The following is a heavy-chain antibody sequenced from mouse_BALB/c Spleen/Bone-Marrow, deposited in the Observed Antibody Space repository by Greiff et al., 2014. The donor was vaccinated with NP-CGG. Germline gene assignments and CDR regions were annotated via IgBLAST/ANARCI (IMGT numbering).Heavy chain of an antibody. Sequence: QVQLQQSGDELVKPGASVKLSCMASGFTFTSYWIHWVKQSPGQGPEWFGEINPSNGRSNYNEKFKRKATLTEDKSSSTAYMKHSSRTSEDSAVYYGARDGNYRCAIDDWGQGTSVTVSS. CDR1: GFTFTSYW. CDR2: INPSNGRS. D-gene: IGHD2-1*01. CDR3: ARDGNYRCAIDD. J-gene: IGHJ4*01. V-gene: IGHV1S81*02.